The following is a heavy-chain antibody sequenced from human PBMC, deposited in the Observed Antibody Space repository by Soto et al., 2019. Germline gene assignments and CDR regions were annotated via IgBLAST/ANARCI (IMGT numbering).Heavy chain of an antibody. J-gene: IGHJ3*02. CDR3: AKVSGPGDI. D-gene: IGHD2-8*02. V-gene: IGHV3-23*01. CDR2: ISGSGGST. CDR1: WVTFINQG. Sequence: WGSLRVPWAAAWVTFINQGRSRVRQAPGKGLEWVSAISGSGGSTYYADSVKGRFTISRDNSKNTLYLQMNSLRAEDTAVYYCAKVSGPGDIWGQGTMVXVSS.